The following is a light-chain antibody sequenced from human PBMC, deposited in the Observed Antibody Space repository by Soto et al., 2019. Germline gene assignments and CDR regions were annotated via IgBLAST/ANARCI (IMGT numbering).Light chain of an antibody. Sequence: DIQMAQSPSTLSESVVARVTITCRASQSISSWLAWYQQKPGKAPKLLIYKASSLESGVPSRFSGSGSGTEFTLTISSLQPDDFATYYCQQYNSYSETFGQGTKVDIK. CDR2: KAS. CDR3: QQYNSYSET. CDR1: QSISSW. J-gene: IGKJ1*01. V-gene: IGKV1-5*03.